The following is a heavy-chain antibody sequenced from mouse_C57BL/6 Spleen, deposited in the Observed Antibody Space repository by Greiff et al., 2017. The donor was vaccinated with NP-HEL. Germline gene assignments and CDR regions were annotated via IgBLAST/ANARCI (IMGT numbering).Heavy chain of an antibody. D-gene: IGHD1-1*01. CDR1: GFTFSSYA. J-gene: IGHJ3*01. CDR3: TRDADYYGSSYRFAY. CDR2: ISSGGDYI. V-gene: IGHV5-9-1*02. Sequence: DVMLVESGEGLVKPGGSLKLSCAASGFTFSSYAMSWVRQTPEKRLEWVAYISSGGDYIYYADTVKGRFTISRDNARNTLYLQMRSLKSEDTAMYYCTRDADYYGSSYRFAYWGQGTLVTVSA.